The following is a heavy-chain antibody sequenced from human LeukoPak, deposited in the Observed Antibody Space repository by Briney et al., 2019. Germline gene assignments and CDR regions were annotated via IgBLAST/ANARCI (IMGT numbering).Heavy chain of an antibody. D-gene: IGHD3-22*01. J-gene: IGHJ4*02. V-gene: IGHV3-72*01. CDR3: AREVLGYDSSGYYYIGYYFDY. CDR1: GFTFTSYA. Sequence: GGSLGLSCAASGFTFTSYAMSWVRQAPGKGLEWVGRTRNKANSYTTEYAASVKGRFTISRDDSKNSLYLQMNSLKTEDTAVYYCAREVLGYDSSGYYYIGYYFDYWGQGTLVTVSS. CDR2: TRNKANSYTT.